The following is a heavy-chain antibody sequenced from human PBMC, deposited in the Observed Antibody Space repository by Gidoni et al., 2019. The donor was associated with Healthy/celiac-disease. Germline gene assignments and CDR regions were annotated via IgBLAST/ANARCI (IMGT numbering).Heavy chain of an antibody. CDR1: GFPVSSNY. D-gene: IGHD3-10*01. Sequence: VQLVESGGGLVQPGGSLRLSCAASGFPVSSNYMSWVRQAPGKGLEWVSVIYSGGSTYYADSVKGRFTISRDNSKNTLYLQMNSLRAEDTAVYYCARDRWGYYGSGSELWGQGTLVTVSS. CDR2: IYSGGST. J-gene: IGHJ4*02. V-gene: IGHV3-66*02. CDR3: ARDRWGYYGSGSEL.